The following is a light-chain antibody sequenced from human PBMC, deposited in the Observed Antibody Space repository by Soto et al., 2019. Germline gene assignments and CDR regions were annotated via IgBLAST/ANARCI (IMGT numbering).Light chain of an antibody. V-gene: IGLV4-69*01. Sequence: QPVLTQSPSASASLGASVKLTCTLSSGHTNYAIAWHQLQPEKGPRYLMKLNSDGRHSKGDGIPDRFSGSSSGAERYLTISSLRSEDEAEYYCLTWGAGSWVFGGGTQLTVL. CDR1: SGHTNYA. CDR3: LTWGAGSWV. J-gene: IGLJ3*02. CDR2: LNSDGRH.